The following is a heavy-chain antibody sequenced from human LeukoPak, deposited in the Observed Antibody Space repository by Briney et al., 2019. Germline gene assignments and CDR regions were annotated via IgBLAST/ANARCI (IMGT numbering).Heavy chain of an antibody. V-gene: IGHV4-4*07. CDR1: GGSTNSYH. Sequence: TSETLSLTCNVSGGSTNSYHWSWIRQPAGEGLEWIGRLYSSGSFNYNPSLKSRVSMSVDTSKNQFSLKLTSVTAADTAVYFCARGGKATVVTLWGPGILVTVS. CDR3: ARGGKATVVTL. CDR2: LYSSGSF. J-gene: IGHJ4*02. D-gene: IGHD4-23*01.